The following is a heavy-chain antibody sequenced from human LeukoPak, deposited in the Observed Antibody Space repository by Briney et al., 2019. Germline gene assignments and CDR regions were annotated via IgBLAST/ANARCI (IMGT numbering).Heavy chain of an antibody. J-gene: IGHJ5*02. D-gene: IGHD6-6*01. CDR1: GFTFSEYY. CDR3: ARDLRSSSSWGSNWFDP. Sequence: GGSLRLSCADSGFTFSEYYMSWIRQAPGKGLEWISYISSTGSTIYYADSVKGRFTISRDNAKNSLYLQMNSLRAEDTDVYYFARDLRSSSSWGSNWFDPWGQGTLVTVSS. CDR2: ISSTGSTI. V-gene: IGHV3-11*04.